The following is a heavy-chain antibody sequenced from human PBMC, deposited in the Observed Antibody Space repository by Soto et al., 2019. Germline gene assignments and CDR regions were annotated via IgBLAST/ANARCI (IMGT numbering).Heavy chain of an antibody. D-gene: IGHD1-26*01. V-gene: IGHV3-23*01. CDR1: GFTFSNFA. CDR2: IGASGAST. CDR3: VNSHSDEDDH. J-gene: IGHJ5*02. Sequence: TGGSLRLSCAASGFTFSNFAMSWVRQVPGKGLEWVSAIGASGASTFYADSVRGRFTVSRDNSKNTLVLQMKSLRVDDTDIYYCVNSHSDEDDHWGQGALVTVYS.